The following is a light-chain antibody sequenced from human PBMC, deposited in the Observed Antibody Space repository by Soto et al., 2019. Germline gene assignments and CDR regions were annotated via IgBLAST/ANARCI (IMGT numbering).Light chain of an antibody. Sequence: DIQMTQSPSSLSASVGDRVTITCRASQDISNHLAWFQQKPGKAPKSLIYDASSLQSGVPSNFIGSASGTHFTLIISSLQPEDCATYYCQQYHNYPVTFGGGTKVEI. CDR2: DAS. CDR3: QQYHNYPVT. CDR1: QDISNH. J-gene: IGKJ4*01. V-gene: IGKV1-16*02.